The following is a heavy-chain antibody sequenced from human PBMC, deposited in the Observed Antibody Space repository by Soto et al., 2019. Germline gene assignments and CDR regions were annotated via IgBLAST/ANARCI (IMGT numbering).Heavy chain of an antibody. Sequence: EVQLVESGGGLVQRGGSLRVSCGVSGFTFTTYRMTWVRQAPGRGLEWVANINQDGSKKYYVDSVKGRFTISRDNARNSLYLQMDSLRAEDTAVYYCARDYGDYYYGLDVWGQGTTVTVSS. V-gene: IGHV3-7*04. J-gene: IGHJ6*02. CDR3: ARDYGDYYYGLDV. CDR1: GFTFTTYR. CDR2: INQDGSKK. D-gene: IGHD4-17*01.